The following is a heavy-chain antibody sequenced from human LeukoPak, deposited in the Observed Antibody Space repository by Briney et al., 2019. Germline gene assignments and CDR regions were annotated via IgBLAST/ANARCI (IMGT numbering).Heavy chain of an antibody. CDR2: ISPYNGYT. CDR3: ARVRFGAITMVRGVKENRVNWVDP. CDR1: GYTFSNYG. J-gene: IGHJ5*02. D-gene: IGHD3-10*01. V-gene: IGHV1-18*01. Sequence: ASVKVSCKASGYTFSNYGFSWVRQAPGQGLEWMGWISPYNGYTNYAQKLQGRVTMTTDISTSTAYMELRSLRSDDTAVYYCARVRFGAITMVRGVKENRVNWVDPWGQGTLVTVSS.